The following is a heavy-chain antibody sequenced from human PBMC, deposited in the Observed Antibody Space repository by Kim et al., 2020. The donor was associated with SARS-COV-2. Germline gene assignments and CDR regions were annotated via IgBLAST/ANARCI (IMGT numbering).Heavy chain of an antibody. CDR3: ASSLIGGATQGGLLYGMDV. CDR1: GYSFTSYW. V-gene: IGHV5-10-1*01. J-gene: IGHJ6*02. Sequence: GESLKISCKGSGYSFTSYWISWVRQMPGKGLEWMGRIDPSDSYTNYSPSFQGHVTISADKSISTAYLQWSSLKASDTAMYYCASSLIGGATQGGLLYGMDVWGQGTTVTVSS. CDR2: IDPSDSYT. D-gene: IGHD1-26*01.